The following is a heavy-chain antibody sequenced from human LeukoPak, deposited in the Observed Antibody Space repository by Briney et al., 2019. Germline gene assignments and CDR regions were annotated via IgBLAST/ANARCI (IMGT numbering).Heavy chain of an antibody. Sequence: ASVKVSCKASGYTFTGYYMHWVRQAPGQGLEWMGIINPSGGSTSYAQKFQGRVTMTRDTSTSTAYMELSSLRSEDTAVYYCARVLWFGGRRFDPWGQGTLVTVSS. CDR1: GYTFTGYY. J-gene: IGHJ5*02. D-gene: IGHD3-10*01. CDR3: ARVLWFGGRRFDP. CDR2: INPSGGST. V-gene: IGHV1-46*01.